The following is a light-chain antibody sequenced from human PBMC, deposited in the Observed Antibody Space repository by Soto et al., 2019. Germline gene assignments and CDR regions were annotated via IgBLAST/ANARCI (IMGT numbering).Light chain of an antibody. CDR3: VAWDDRLNGWV. J-gene: IGLJ3*02. CDR1: SSDIGAYNS. V-gene: IGLV2-14*01. Sequence: QSVLTQPASVSGSPGQSITISCTGTSSDIGAYNSVSWYQQEPGKAPKLLIYEVTNRPSGVSNRFSGSKSANTASLTISGLQAEDEADYYCVAWDDRLNGWVFGGGTKLTVL. CDR2: EVT.